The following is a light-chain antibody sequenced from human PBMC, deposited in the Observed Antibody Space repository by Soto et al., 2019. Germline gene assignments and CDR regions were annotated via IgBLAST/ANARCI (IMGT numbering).Light chain of an antibody. Sequence: QSVLTQPPSVSAAPGQKVTISCSGSNSNIGNNYVSWYQHLPGTAPKLLIYDNIKRPSGIPDQFSASKSGTSATLGITGLQTGDEADYYCGTWDSSLSAGVFGGGTKLTVL. CDR3: GTWDSSLSAGV. V-gene: IGLV1-51*01. CDR2: DNI. J-gene: IGLJ2*01. CDR1: NSNIGNNY.